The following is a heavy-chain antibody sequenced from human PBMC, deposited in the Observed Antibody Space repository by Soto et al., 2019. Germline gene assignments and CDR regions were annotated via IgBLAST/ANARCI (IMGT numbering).Heavy chain of an antibody. CDR2: ISSSGSTI. Sequence: GGSLRLSCGASGFTFISYEMNWVRQAPGKGLEWVSYISSSGSTIYYADSVKGRFTISRDNAKNSLYLQMNSLRAEDTAVYYCARDHKGGYYYYGMDVWGQGTTVTVSS. CDR1: GFTFISYE. CDR3: ARDHKGGYYYYGMDV. V-gene: IGHV3-48*03. J-gene: IGHJ6*02.